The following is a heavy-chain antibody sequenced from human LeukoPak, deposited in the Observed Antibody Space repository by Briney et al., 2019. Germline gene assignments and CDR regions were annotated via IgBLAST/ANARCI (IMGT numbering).Heavy chain of an antibody. V-gene: IGHV4-39*01. CDR1: GGSISSYY. Sequence: SETLSLTCTVSGGSISSYYWAWIRQPPGKGLEWLGTISYSGSTHYNPSLKSRVTISLDTTKNQFSLKLSSMTAADTAVYYCARNPGTSTLDYWGQGTLVTVSS. D-gene: IGHD5/OR15-5a*01. CDR2: ISYSGST. CDR3: ARNPGTSTLDY. J-gene: IGHJ4*02.